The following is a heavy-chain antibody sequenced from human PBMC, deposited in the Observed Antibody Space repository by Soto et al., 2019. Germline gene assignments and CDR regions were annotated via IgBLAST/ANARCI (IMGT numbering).Heavy chain of an antibody. J-gene: IGHJ4*02. CDR1: GFTFIDSS. CDR3: AKDLATIMVVPAAMLRGVDS. Sequence: GGSLRLSCAASGFTFIDSSMSWVRQAPGKGLEWVSSISGNGGTTYYADSVRGRSTISRDNSKSTLYLQLNSLRAEDTALYYCAKDLATIMVVPAAMLRGVDSWGQGTLVTVSS. D-gene: IGHD2-2*01. CDR2: ISGNGGTT. V-gene: IGHV3-23*01.